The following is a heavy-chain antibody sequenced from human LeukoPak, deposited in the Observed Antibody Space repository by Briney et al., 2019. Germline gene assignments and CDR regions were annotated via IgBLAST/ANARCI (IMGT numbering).Heavy chain of an antibody. Sequence: SETLSLTCTVSGGSISSYYGSWIRQPAGKGLEGIGRIYTSGSTNYNHSLKSRVTMSVDTSKNQFSLKLRSVTAADTAVYYCASEDDFWSGYYDYWGQGTLVTVSS. CDR3: ASEDDFWSGYYDY. V-gene: IGHV4-4*07. CDR1: GGSISSYY. D-gene: IGHD3-3*01. J-gene: IGHJ4*02. CDR2: IYTSGST.